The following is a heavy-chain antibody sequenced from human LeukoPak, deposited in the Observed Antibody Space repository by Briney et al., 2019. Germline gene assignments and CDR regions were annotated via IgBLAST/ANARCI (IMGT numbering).Heavy chain of an antibody. Sequence: AASVKVSCKVSGYSLSELSMHWVRQAPGKGLEWMGGFDPENGEAVYAQKFQGRVTMTEDTSTDTSYMELNSLKSEDTAVYYCAAGGVYDLLDNWGQGTLVTVSS. D-gene: IGHD2-8*01. CDR3: AAGGVYDLLDN. CDR2: FDPENGEA. V-gene: IGHV1-24*01. CDR1: GYSLSELS. J-gene: IGHJ4*02.